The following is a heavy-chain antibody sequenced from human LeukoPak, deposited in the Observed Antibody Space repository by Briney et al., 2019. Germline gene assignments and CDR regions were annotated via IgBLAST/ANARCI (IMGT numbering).Heavy chain of an antibody. J-gene: IGHJ5*02. V-gene: IGHV3-23*01. CDR3: AKNLRGNYDTLTAFDP. CDR1: GFIFSNYA. Sequence: GGSLRLSCAASGFIFSNYAMAWVRQAPGKGLGWVSAITRTAYKTYYADSVKGRFTISRDNSKNTLYLQMNTLRAEDTAIYYCAKNLRGNYDTLTAFDPWGPGTLVTVSS. CDR2: ITRTAYKT. D-gene: IGHD3-9*01.